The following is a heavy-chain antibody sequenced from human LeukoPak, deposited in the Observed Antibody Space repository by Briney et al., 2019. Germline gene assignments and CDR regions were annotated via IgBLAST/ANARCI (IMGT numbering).Heavy chain of an antibody. D-gene: IGHD6-19*01. CDR1: GFTFSSYW. V-gene: IGHV3-7*01. CDR3: ARDSRQWLGVASLGMDV. J-gene: IGHJ6*02. Sequence: GGSLRLSCAASGFTFSSYWMNWARQAPGKGLEWVASINHNGNVNYYVDSVKGRFTISRDNAKNSLYLQMSNLRAENTAVYYCARDSRQWLGVASLGMDVWGPGTTVTVSS. CDR2: INHNGNVN.